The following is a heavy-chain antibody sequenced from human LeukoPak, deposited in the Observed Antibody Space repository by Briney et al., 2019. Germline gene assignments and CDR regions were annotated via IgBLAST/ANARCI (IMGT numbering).Heavy chain of an antibody. Sequence: SETLSLTCTVSGGSISSYYWSWIRQPPGKGLEWIGYIYYSGSTNYNPSLKSQVTMSVDTSKNQFSLKLSSVTAADTAVYYCARAPYSSSWFWVDAFDIWGQGTMVTVSS. CDR3: ARAPYSSSWFWVDAFDI. D-gene: IGHD6-13*01. V-gene: IGHV4-59*01. CDR1: GGSISSYY. J-gene: IGHJ3*02. CDR2: IYYSGST.